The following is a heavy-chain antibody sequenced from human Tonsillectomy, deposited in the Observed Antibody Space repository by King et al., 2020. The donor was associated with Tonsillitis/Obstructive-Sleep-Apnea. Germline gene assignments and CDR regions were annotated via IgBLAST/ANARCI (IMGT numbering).Heavy chain of an antibody. CDR2: IYWDDDK. CDR3: AHRPSARYFDY. CDR1: GFSLSTSGVG. Sequence: TLKDSGPTLVKPTQTLTLTCTFSGFSLSTSGVGVGWIRQPPGTPLEWLALIYWDDDKRYSPSLKTRVTITKDTSKNQVVLTMTNMDPVYTATYYCAHRPSARYFDYWGQGTLVTVSS. J-gene: IGHJ4*02. V-gene: IGHV2-5*02.